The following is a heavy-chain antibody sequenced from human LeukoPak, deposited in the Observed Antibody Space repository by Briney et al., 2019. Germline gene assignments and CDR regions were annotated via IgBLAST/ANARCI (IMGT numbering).Heavy chain of an antibody. CDR3: ARVKRDYYYMDV. V-gene: IGHV1-2*02. J-gene: IGHJ6*03. CDR1: GYTFTGYY. D-gene: IGHD6-25*01. CDR2: INPNSGGT. Sequence: ASVKVSCKASGYTFTGYYMHWVRQAPGRGLEWMGWINPNSGGTNYAQKFQGRVTMTRDTSISTAYMELSSLRSEGTAVYYCARVKRDYYYMDVWGKGTTVTVSS.